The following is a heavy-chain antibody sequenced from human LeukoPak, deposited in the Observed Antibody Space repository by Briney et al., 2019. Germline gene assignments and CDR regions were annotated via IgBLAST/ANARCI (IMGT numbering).Heavy chain of an antibody. D-gene: IGHD3-22*01. CDR1: GFTFSRNA. CDR2: ISYDGSNK. J-gene: IGHJ4*02. V-gene: IGHV3-30-3*01. Sequence: GRSLRLSCAASGFTFSRNAMHWVRQAPGKGLEWVAVISYDGSNKYYADSVKGRFTISRDNSKNTLYLQMNSLRIDDTALYYCARDPATYSSGHWGGFDYWGRGTLVTVSS. CDR3: ARDPATYSSGHWGGFDY.